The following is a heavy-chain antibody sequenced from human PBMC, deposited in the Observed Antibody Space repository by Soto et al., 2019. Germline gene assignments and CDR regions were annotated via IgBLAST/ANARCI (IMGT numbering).Heavy chain of an antibody. Sequence: SETLSLTSAVYGGYFSGYDWSWIRQQPGKGLEWIGEINHSGSTNYNPSLKSRVTISVDTSKNQFSLKLSSVTAADTAVYYCGRALRGIAARRQKNYYFDYWGQGTLVTVSS. J-gene: IGHJ4*02. CDR3: GRALRGIAARRQKNYYFDY. CDR1: GGYFSGYD. CDR2: INHSGST. V-gene: IGHV4-34*01. D-gene: IGHD6-6*01.